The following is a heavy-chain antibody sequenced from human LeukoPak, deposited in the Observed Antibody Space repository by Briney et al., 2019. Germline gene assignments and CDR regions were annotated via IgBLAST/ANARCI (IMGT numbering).Heavy chain of an antibody. V-gene: IGHV3-21*01. CDR1: GFTFSSYS. J-gene: IGHJ4*02. D-gene: IGHD6-13*01. Sequence: GGSLRLSCAASGFTFSSYSMNWVRQAPGKGLEWVSSISGSSSYIYYADSVKGRFTISRDNAKNSLDLQMNSLRAEDTAVYYCARASSAAADLDYWGQGTLVTVSS. CDR2: ISGSSSYI. CDR3: ARASSAAADLDY.